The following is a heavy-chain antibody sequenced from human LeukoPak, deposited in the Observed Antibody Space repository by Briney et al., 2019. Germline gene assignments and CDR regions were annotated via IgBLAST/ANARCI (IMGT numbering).Heavy chain of an antibody. Sequence: ASVKVSCKASGYTFTGYYVHWVRQAPGQGLEWMGWINPNSGGTNYAQKFQGRVTMTRDTSISTAYMELSRLRSDDTAAYYCARDRGVGAPYYFVYWGQGTLVTVSS. V-gene: IGHV1-2*02. CDR3: ARDRGVGAPYYFVY. J-gene: IGHJ4*02. CDR2: INPNSGGT. D-gene: IGHD1-26*01. CDR1: GYTFTGYY.